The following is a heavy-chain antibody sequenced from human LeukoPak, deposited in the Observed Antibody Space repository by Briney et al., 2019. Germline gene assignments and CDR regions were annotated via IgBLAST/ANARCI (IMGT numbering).Heavy chain of an antibody. D-gene: IGHD3-22*01. CDR1: GFTFSSYE. V-gene: IGHV3-23*01. Sequence: PGGSLRLSCAASGFTFSSYEMNWVRQAPGKGLEWVSAISGSGGSTHYADSVKGRFTISRDNSKNTLYLQMNSLRAEDTAVYYCADYDSSGYYYDVGYWGQGTLVTVSS. CDR2: ISGSGGST. CDR3: ADYDSSGYYYDVGY. J-gene: IGHJ4*02.